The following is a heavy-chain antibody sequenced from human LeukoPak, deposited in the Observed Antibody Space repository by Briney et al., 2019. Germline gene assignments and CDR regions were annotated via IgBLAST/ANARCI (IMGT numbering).Heavy chain of an antibody. CDR3: AKDEVTTVVIWFWDY. V-gene: IGHV3-21*04. CDR2: ISYTGTYI. D-gene: IGHD4-23*01. J-gene: IGHJ4*02. CDR1: AFSLNAYN. Sequence: GGSLRLSCAASAFSLNAYNMNWVRQAPGKGLEWVSSISYTGTYIYYADSVKGRFTISRDNSKNTLYLQMNSLRAEDTAVYYCAKDEVTTVVIWFWDYWGQGTLVTVSS.